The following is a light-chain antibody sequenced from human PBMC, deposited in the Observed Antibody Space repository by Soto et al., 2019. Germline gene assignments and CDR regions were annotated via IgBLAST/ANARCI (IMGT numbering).Light chain of an antibody. J-gene: IGLJ2*01. CDR2: DVS. CDR3: NSYAGINFLV. V-gene: IGLV2-14*01. Sequence: QSVLTQPASVSGSPGQSITISCTGTSSDVGGYDYVSWYQQHPGKAPKLMIYDVSDRPLGVSNRFSGSKSGNTASLTISGLQAEDEADYYCNSYAGINFLVFGGGTQLTVL. CDR1: SSDVGGYDY.